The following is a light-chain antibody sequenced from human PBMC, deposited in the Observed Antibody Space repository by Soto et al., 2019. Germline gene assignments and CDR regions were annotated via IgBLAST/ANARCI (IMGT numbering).Light chain of an antibody. CDR3: QQYIDWAPGT. V-gene: IGKV3-15*01. CDR2: DTS. Sequence: EIVVTQSPATLSVSPGERVTLSCRASQSVSSSLAWYQQRPGQAPRLLIYDTSTRAAGISARFSGSGSGTEFTLTISSLQCEDFAGYYCQQYIDWAPGTFGQGTAVEIK. CDR1: QSVSSS. J-gene: IGKJ1*01.